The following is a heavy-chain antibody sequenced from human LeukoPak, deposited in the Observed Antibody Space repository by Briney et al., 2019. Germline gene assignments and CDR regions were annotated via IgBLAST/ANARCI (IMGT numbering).Heavy chain of an antibody. V-gene: IGHV7-4-1*02. J-gene: IGHJ3*02. CDR1: GYTFTSYA. D-gene: IGHD2-15*01. CDR3: ARVDIRGYCSGGSCHSLGDAFDI. Sequence: GASVKVSCKASGYTFTSYAMNWVRQAPGQGLEWMGWINTNTGDPTYAQGFTGRFVFSLDTSVSTAYLQISSLKAEDTAVYYCARVDIRGYCSGGSCHSLGDAFDIWGQGTMVTVSS. CDR2: INTNTGDP.